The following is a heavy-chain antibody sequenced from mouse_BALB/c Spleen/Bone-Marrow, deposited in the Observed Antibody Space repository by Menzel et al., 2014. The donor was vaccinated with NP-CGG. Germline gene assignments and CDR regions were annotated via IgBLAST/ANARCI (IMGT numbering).Heavy chain of an antibody. CDR1: GFNIKDTY. CDR3: ARFPYDYGGGDY. CDR2: IVPANGNT. Sequence: EVQLQQSGAVLVKPGASVKLSCTASGFNIKDTYMHWVKQRPEQGLEWIGRIVPANGNTKYAPKFQGKATITADTSSNTSYLQLSSLTSEDTAVYYCARFPYDYGGGDYWGQGTTLTVST. D-gene: IGHD2-4*01. J-gene: IGHJ2*01. V-gene: IGHV14-3*02.